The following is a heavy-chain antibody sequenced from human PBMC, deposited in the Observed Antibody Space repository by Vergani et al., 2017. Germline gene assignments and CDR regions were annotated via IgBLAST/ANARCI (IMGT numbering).Heavy chain of an antibody. CDR2: VFYGGRT. CDR3: ARGRGDNWYFDL. D-gene: IGHD3-10*01. J-gene: IGHJ2*01. V-gene: IGHV4-39*01. Sequence: QMQLQESGPGLVKPSETLSLSCTVSGDSISTSSYAWAWIRQPPGKTLEWIGTVFYGGRTSYNPSLKSRVTLSLDTSKKQISLHLTSVTAADTAVYYCARGRGDNWYFDLWGRGTLVTVSS. CDR1: GDSISTSSYA.